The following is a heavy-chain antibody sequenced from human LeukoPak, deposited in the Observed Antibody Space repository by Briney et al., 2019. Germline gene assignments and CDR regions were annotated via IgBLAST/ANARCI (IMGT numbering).Heavy chain of an antibody. D-gene: IGHD2-15*01. CDR2: ISYDGSNK. CDR3: ATELSVAALRY. J-gene: IGHJ4*02. CDR1: GFTFSSYG. V-gene: IGHV3-30*03. Sequence: GGSLRLSCADSGFTFSSYGVHWVRQAPGKGLEWVAVISYDGSNKYYADSVKGRFTISRDNSKNTLYLQMNSLRAEDTAVYYCATELSVAALRYWGQGTLVTVSS.